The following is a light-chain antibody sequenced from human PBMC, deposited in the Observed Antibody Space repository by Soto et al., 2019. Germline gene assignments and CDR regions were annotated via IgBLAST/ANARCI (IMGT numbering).Light chain of an antibody. V-gene: IGKV3-15*01. CDR1: QSVSSN. J-gene: IGKJ4*01. CDR2: GAS. CDR3: QQYNNWPPLT. Sequence: EVVMTQSPATLSVPPGERATLSCRASQSVSSNLAWYQQKPGQAPRLLIYGASTRATGIPARFSGSGSGTEFALTISRLQSEDFAVYYCQQYNNWPPLTFGGGTKVEI.